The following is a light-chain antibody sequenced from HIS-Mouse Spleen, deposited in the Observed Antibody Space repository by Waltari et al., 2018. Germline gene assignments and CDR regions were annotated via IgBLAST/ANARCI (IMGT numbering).Light chain of an antibody. V-gene: IGKV1-5*03. Sequence: DIQMTQSPSTLSASVGDRVTITYRASQSISSWLAWYQQKPGKAPKLLIYKASSLESGVPSRFSGSGSGTEFALTFSSLQPDDFATYYCQQYNSYSRTFGQGTKVEIK. CDR1: QSISSW. CDR2: KAS. CDR3: QQYNSYSRT. J-gene: IGKJ1*01.